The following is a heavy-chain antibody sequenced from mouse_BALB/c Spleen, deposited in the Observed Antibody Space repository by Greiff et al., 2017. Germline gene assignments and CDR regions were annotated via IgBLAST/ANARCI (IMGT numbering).Heavy chain of an antibody. CDR2: ISSGSSTI. J-gene: IGHJ2*01. CDR3: ARDGSLYFDY. D-gene: IGHD2-3*01. CDR1: GFTFSSFG. Sequence: EVKVEESGGGLVQPGGSRKLSCAASGFTFSSFGMHWVRQAPEKGLEWVAYISSGSSTIYYADTVKGRFTISRDNPKNTLFLQMTSLRSEDTAMYYCARDGSLYFDYWGQGTTLTVSS. V-gene: IGHV5-17*02.